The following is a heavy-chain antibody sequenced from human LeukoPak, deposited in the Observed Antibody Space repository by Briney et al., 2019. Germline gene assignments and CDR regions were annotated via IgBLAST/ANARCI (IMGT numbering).Heavy chain of an antibody. CDR3: ARDNEEMATKE. J-gene: IGHJ4*02. Sequence: ASVKVSCKASGYSFIDYYIHWVRQAPGQGLEWMGWINPNSGGTNYAQKFQGRVTMTRDTSISTAYMELSRLRSDDTAVYYCARDNEEMATKEWGQGTLVTVSS. V-gene: IGHV1-2*02. CDR1: GYSFIDYY. D-gene: IGHD5-24*01. CDR2: INPNSGGT.